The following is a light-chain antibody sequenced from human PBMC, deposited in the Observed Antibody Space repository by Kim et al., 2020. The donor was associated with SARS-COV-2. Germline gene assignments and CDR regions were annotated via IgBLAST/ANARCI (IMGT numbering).Light chain of an antibody. J-gene: IGLJ2*01. CDR1: SSTIGNNF. V-gene: IGLV1-51*01. CDR3: ETWDSSLRSGV. Sequence: GQKVTISCSGTSSTIGNNFVSWYQHPPGKAPKVLIYDNDKRPSGIPDRFSGSKSGPSATLAITGLQTGDEADYYCETWDSSLRSGVFGGGTKLTVL. CDR2: DND.